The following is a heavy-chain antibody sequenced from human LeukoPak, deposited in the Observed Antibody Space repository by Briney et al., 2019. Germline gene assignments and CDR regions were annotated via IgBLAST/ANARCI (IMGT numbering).Heavy chain of an antibody. CDR2: ISGSGSST. J-gene: IGHJ4*02. CDR3: AKERIYDFWSGYYTGGDY. V-gene: IGHV3-23*01. Sequence: GGSLRLSCAASGFTFSSYAMSWVRRAPGKGLEWVSAISGSGSSTYYAQSVKGRFTISRDNSKNTLYLQMNSLRAEDTAVYYCAKERIYDFWSGYYTGGDYWGQGTLVTVSS. D-gene: IGHD3-3*01. CDR1: GFTFSSYA.